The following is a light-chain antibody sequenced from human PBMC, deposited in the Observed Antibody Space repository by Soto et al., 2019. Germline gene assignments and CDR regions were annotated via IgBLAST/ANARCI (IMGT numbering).Light chain of an antibody. J-gene: IGKJ2*02. CDR3: QHYYTTPRT. V-gene: IGKV4-1*01. CDR2: WAS. CDR1: QSVLYSSNNKNY. Sequence: DIVMTQSPDSLPVSLGERATINCKSSQSVLYSSNNKNYLAWYRQKPGQPPKLLIYWASIRASGVPDRFSGSGSGTDFTLTISSLQAEDVAVYYCQHYYTTPRTFGQGTRLEI.